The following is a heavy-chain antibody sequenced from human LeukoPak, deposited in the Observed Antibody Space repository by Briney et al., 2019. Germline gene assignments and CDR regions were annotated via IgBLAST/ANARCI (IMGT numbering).Heavy chain of an antibody. J-gene: IGHJ6*02. V-gene: IGHV7-4-1*02. CDR3: ARLVWQARYYYYGMDV. Sequence: ASVKVSCKASGYTFTSYAMNWVRQAPGQGLEWMGWINTNTGNPTYAQGFTGRFVFSLDTSVSTAYLQISSLKAEDTAVYYCARLVWQARYYYYGMDVWGQGTTVTVSS. CDR2: INTNTGNP. CDR1: GYTFTSYA. D-gene: IGHD1-26*01.